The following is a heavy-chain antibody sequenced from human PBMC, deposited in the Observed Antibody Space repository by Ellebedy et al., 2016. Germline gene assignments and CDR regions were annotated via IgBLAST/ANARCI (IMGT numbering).Heavy chain of an antibody. J-gene: IGHJ6*03. V-gene: IGHV4-30-4*01. CDR3: AREGYSSSDQDAYYYYYNMDV. Sequence: SETLSLXXTVSGGSISSGDYYWSWIRQPPGKGLEWIGYIYYSGSTYYNPSLKSRVTISVDTSKNQFSLKLSSVTAADTAVYYCAREGYSSSDQDAYYYYYNMDVWGKGTTVTVSS. D-gene: IGHD2-15*01. CDR1: GGSISSGDYY. CDR2: IYYSGST.